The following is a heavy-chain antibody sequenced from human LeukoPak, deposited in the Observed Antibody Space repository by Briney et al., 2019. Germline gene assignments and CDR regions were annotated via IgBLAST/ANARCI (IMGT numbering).Heavy chain of an antibody. J-gene: IGHJ6*02. D-gene: IGHD2-15*01. CDR1: GFTFSNAW. CDR3: TTVGPCSGGSCYPLYYGMDV. Sequence: GSLRLSCAASGFTFSNAWMSWVRQAPGKGLEWVGRIKSKTDGGTTDYAAPVKGRFTISRDDSKNTLYLQMNSLKTEDTAVYYCTTVGPCSGGSCYPLYYGMDVWGQGTTVTVSS. CDR2: IKSKTDGGTT. V-gene: IGHV3-15*01.